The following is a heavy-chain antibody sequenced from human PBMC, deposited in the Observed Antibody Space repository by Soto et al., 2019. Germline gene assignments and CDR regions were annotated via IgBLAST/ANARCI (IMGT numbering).Heavy chain of an antibody. J-gene: IGHJ4*02. CDR1: GGSFSGYY. CDR2: INHSGST. V-gene: IGHV4-34*01. D-gene: IGHD2-15*01. Sequence: PSETLSLTCAVYGGSFSGYYWSWICQPPGKGLEWIGEINHSGSTNYNPSLKSRVTISVDTSKNQFSLKLSSVTAADTAVYYCAGGNCSGGSCLDYWGQGTLVTVSS. CDR3: AGGNCSGGSCLDY.